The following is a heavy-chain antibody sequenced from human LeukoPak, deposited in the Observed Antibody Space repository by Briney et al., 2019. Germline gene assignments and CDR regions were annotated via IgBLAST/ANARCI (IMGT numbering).Heavy chain of an antibody. CDR2: ITGSGGNT. CDR3: AKWGDYDVLTGYYVSDY. V-gene: IGHV3-23*01. J-gene: IGHJ4*02. Sequence: GGSLRLSCAASGFTFSNYAMSWVRQAPGKGLKWVSAITGSGGNTYYADSVKGRFTISRDNSKNTVFLQMNSLRAEDTAVYYCAKWGDYDVLTGYYVSDYWGQGTLVTVSS. CDR1: GFTFSNYA. D-gene: IGHD3-9*01.